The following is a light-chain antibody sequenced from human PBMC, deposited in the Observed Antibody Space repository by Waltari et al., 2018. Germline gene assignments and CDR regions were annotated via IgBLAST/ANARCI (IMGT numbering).Light chain of an antibody. CDR3: CSYAGSSTLV. V-gene: IGLV2-8*01. CDR1: SSDVGGYNC. J-gene: IGLJ3*02. CDR2: EVS. Sequence: QSALTQPPSASGSPGQSVTISCTGTSSDVGGYNCVSWYQQHPGKAPKLMIYEVSKRPSGVPDRFSGSKSGNTAYLTVSGLQAEDEADYYCCSYAGSSTLVFGGGTKLTVL.